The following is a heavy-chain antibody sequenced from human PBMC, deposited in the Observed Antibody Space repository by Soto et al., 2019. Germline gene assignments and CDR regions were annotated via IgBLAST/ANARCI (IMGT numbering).Heavy chain of an antibody. J-gene: IGHJ3*02. CDR3: ARWWHYGDYVRSQDDFEI. D-gene: IGHD4-17*01. V-gene: IGHV4-4*07. CDR1: GGSMSNYY. CDR2: IYTTGST. Sequence: SETLSLTCTVSGGSMSNYYWSWIRQPAGKGLEWIGRIYTTGSTHYNPSLKSRVTLSIDMSKNQFSLKLSSVTAADTAVYYCARWWHYGDYVRSQDDFEIWGQGTTVTVPS.